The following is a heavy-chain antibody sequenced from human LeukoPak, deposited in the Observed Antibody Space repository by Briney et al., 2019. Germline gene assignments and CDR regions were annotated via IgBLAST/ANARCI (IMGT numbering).Heavy chain of an antibody. Sequence: PSETLSLTCAVYGGSFSGYYWSWIRQPPGKGLEWMGEINHSGSTNYNPSLKSRVTISVDTSKNQFSLKLGSVTAADTAVYYCARGPRIAVAGTYYYYGMDAWGQGTTVTVSS. CDR1: GGSFSGYY. CDR3: ARGPRIAVAGTYYYYGMDA. CDR2: INHSGST. J-gene: IGHJ6*02. D-gene: IGHD6-19*01. V-gene: IGHV4-34*01.